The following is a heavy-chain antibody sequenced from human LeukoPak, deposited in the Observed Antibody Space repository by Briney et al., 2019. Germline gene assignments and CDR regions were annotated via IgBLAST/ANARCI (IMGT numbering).Heavy chain of an antibody. CDR2: ISYDGSNK. Sequence: GGSLRLSCAASGFTFSSYAMHWVRQAPGKGLEWVAVISYDGSNKYYADSVKGRFTISRDNSKNTLYLQMNSLRAEDTAVYYCARDLREDYDPGYWGQGTLVTVSS. CDR1: GFTFSSYA. CDR3: ARDLREDYDPGY. J-gene: IGHJ4*02. V-gene: IGHV3-30*04. D-gene: IGHD4-17*01.